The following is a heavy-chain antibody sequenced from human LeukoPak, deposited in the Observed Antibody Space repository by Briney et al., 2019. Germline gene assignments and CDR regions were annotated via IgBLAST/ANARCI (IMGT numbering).Heavy chain of an antibody. D-gene: IGHD1-26*01. J-gene: IGHJ4*02. CDR3: AKDIGGSYGHFDY. CDR1: GFTFSSYW. CDR2: ISWNSGSI. V-gene: IGHV3-9*01. Sequence: GGSLRLSCAASGFTFSSYWMHWVRHAPGKGLVWVSGISWNSGSIGYADSVKGRFTISRDNAKNSLYLQMNSLRAEDTALYYCAKDIGGSYGHFDYWGQGTLVTVSS.